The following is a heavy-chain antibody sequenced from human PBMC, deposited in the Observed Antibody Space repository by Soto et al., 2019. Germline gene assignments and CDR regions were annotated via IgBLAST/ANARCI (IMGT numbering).Heavy chain of an antibody. Sequence: PXETLSLTCTVSGRSISSYYWSWNRPPPGKGLDGIGYIYYTGSTTYSHSLKSRVTISVDTSKNPCSLKLSSVTAADTAVYYCARERREPEYSSSVVNNWFDPWGQGTLVTVSS. J-gene: IGHJ5*02. CDR2: IYYTGST. CDR1: GRSISSYY. D-gene: IGHD6-6*01. V-gene: IGHV4-59*01. CDR3: ARERREPEYSSSVVNNWFDP.